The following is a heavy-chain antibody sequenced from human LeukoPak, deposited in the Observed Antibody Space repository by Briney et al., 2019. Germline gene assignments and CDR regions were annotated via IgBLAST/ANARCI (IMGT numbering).Heavy chain of an antibody. CDR1: GGAISSYC. CDR2: IYTRGST. CDR3: ARGSREMSTIFDY. D-gene: IGHD5-24*01. Sequence: SETLSLTCSVSGGAISSYCWNWIRLPAGKGLEWIGCIYTRGSTIHNPSIKSRVTMSVDTAKNQFSLRLNSVTAADTAVYHCARGSREMSTIFDYWGQGTPVTVSS. V-gene: IGHV4-4*07. J-gene: IGHJ4*02.